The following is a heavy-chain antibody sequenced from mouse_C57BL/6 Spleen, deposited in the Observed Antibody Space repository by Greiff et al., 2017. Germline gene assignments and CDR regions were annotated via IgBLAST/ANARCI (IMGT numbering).Heavy chain of an antibody. Sequence: QVQLQQSGAELMKPGASVKLSCKATGYTFTGYWIEWVKQRPGHGLAWIGEILPGSGSTNYNEKFKGKATFTADPSSNTSYMQLSCLTTEDSAIXDCARRDYGYDGEDYWGQGTSVTVSS. CDR2: ILPGSGST. J-gene: IGHJ4*01. D-gene: IGHD2-2*01. CDR3: ARRDYGYDGEDY. V-gene: IGHV1-9*01. CDR1: GYTFTGYW.